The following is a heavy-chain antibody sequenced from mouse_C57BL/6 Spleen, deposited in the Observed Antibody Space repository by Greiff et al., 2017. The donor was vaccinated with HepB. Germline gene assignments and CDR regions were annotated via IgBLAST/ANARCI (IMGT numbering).Heavy chain of an antibody. J-gene: IGHJ2*01. V-gene: IGHV1-62-2*01. CDR1: GYTFTEYT. D-gene: IGHD3-2*02. CDR3: ARHEDSSGYPNYFDD. Sequence: QVQLQQSGAELVKPGASVKLSCKASGYTFTEYTIHWVKQRSGQGLEWIGWFYPGSGSIKYNEKFKDKATLTADKSSSTAYMELSRLTSEDSAVYFCARHEDSSGYPNYFDDWGKGTTLTVSS. CDR2: FYPGSGSI.